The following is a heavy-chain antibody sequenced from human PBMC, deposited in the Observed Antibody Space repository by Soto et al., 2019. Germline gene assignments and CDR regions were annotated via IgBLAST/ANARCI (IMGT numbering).Heavy chain of an antibody. V-gene: IGHV4-4*07. D-gene: IGHD4-17*01. CDR1: GGSISKFY. Sequence: LSLTCSVSGGSISKFYWSWIRKTAGKGLEWMGRVYATGTTDYNPSLRSRVAMSVDISKKTFSLRLTSVTAADTGVYYCVRDGSKTLRDWFDPWGQGKLVTVSS. CDR2: VYATGTT. J-gene: IGHJ5*02. CDR3: VRDGSKTLRDWFDP.